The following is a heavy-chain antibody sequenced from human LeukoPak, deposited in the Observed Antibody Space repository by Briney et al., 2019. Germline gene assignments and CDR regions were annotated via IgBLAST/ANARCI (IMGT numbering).Heavy chain of an antibody. Sequence: PGGSLRLSCAASRFTFSAYSMSWARQAPGKGLEWVSAISGSGGNTYYADSVKGRFTISRDNSKNTLYLQMNSLRAEDTAAYYCARGGILYGMDVWGQGTTVTVSS. J-gene: IGHJ6*02. V-gene: IGHV3-23*01. D-gene: IGHD6-13*01. CDR3: ARGGILYGMDV. CDR2: ISGSGGNT. CDR1: RFTFSAYS.